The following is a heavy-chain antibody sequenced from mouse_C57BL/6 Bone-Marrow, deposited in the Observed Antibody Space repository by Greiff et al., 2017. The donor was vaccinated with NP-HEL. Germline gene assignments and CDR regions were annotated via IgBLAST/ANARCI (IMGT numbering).Heavy chain of an antibody. D-gene: IGHD3-3*01. CDR3: ASGRASDYFFAY. V-gene: IGHV1-50*01. Sequence: QVQLQQPGAELVKPGASVTLSCKASGYTFTSYWMQWVKQRPGQGLAWIGELDPSDSYTNYNQKFKGKATLTVDTSSSTAYMQLSSLTSEDSAVYYCASGRASDYFFAYWGQGTLVTVSA. CDR1: GYTFTSYW. J-gene: IGHJ3*01. CDR2: LDPSDSYT.